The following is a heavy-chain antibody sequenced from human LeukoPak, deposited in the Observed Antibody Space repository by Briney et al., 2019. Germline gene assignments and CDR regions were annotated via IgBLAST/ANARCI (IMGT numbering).Heavy chain of an antibody. Sequence: GGSLRLSCAASGFTFSDYYMTWIRQAPGKGLEWVSAISGSGGSTYYADSVRGRFTISRDNSKNTLYLQMNSLRAEDTAVYYCAKSGYDFWSGYYGYWGQGTLVTVSS. CDR2: ISGSGGST. CDR1: GFTFSDYY. D-gene: IGHD3-3*01. CDR3: AKSGYDFWSGYYGY. J-gene: IGHJ4*02. V-gene: IGHV3-23*01.